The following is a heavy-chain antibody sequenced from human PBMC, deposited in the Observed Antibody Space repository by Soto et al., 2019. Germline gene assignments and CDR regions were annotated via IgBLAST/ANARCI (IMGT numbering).Heavy chain of an antibody. D-gene: IGHD1-26*01. CDR3: ARDPSRGSEWARYLDL. J-gene: IGHJ2*01. CDR2: ISGSGGNT. V-gene: IGHV3-23*01. Sequence: GGSLRLSCAASGFTFSSYAMSWVRQAPGKGLEWVSAISGSGGNTYYADSVKGRFTISRDNSKNTLYLQMNSLRAEDTAVYYCARDPSRGSEWARYLDLWGRGTLVTVSS. CDR1: GFTFSSYA.